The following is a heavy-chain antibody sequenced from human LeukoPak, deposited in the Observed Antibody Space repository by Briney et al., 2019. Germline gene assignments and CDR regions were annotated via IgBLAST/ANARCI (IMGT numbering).Heavy chain of an antibody. CDR1: GDSVSSNSAA. J-gene: IGHJ5*02. D-gene: IGHD3-22*01. CDR3: ARSQYYYDTSARNWFDP. Sequence: SQTLSLTCAIPGDSVSSNSAAWNWIRQSPSRGLEWLGRTYYRSKWYNDYAVSVKSRITINPDTSKNQFSLMLSSVTAADTAVYYCARSQYYYDTSARNWFDPWGQGTLVTVSS. V-gene: IGHV6-1*01. CDR2: TYYRSKWYN.